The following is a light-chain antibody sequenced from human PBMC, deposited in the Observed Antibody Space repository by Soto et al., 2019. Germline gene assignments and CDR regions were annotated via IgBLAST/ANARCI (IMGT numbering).Light chain of an antibody. CDR2: GAS. CDR3: QQYYNFRWT. J-gene: IGKJ1*01. CDR1: QSVSSSY. V-gene: IGKV3-20*01. Sequence: EIVLTQSPGTLSLSPGERATLSCRASQSVSSSYLAWYQQKPGQAPRLLIYGASSRATGIPDRFSGSGSGTEFTLTISSLQPDDVATYYCQQYYNFRWTFGQGTKVDIK.